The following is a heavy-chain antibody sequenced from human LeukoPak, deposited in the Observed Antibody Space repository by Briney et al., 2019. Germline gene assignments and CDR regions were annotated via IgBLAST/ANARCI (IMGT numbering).Heavy chain of an antibody. Sequence: GGSLRLSCAASGFTFSSYEMNWVRQAPGKGLEWVSYISSSGSTIYYADSVKGRFTISRDNAKNSLYLQMNSLRAEDTAVYYCARASDDYVWGSYRYGYWGQGTLVTVSS. V-gene: IGHV3-48*03. J-gene: IGHJ4*02. CDR3: ARASDDYVWGSYRYGY. CDR2: ISSSGSTI. CDR1: GFTFSSYE. D-gene: IGHD3-16*02.